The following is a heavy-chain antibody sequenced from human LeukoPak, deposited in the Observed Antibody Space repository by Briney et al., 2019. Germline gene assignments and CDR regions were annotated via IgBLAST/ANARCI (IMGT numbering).Heavy chain of an antibody. CDR1: GLTFSTSG. V-gene: IGHV3-21*06. Sequence: GGFLRLSCTTSGLTFSTSGFNWVRQAPGKGLEWVASIGPTGFDRYHADSIKGRFNISRDNANNFLYLQMDSLRAEDTAVYYCATETNGRHYDYWGQGTLLTVSS. D-gene: IGHD1-14*01. CDR2: IGPTGFDR. CDR3: ATETNGRHYDY. J-gene: IGHJ4*02.